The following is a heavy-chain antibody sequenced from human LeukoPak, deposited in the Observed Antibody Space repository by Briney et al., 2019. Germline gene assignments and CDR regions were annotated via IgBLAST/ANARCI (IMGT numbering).Heavy chain of an antibody. V-gene: IGHV1-2*02. D-gene: IGHD1-7*01. Sequence: GASVKVSCKASGYTFTGYYMHWVRQAPGQGLEWMGWINPNSGGTNYAQKLQGRVTMTTDTSTSTAYMELRSLRSDDTAVYYCARDGLTGTTGDWFDPWGQGTLVTVSS. CDR3: ARDGLTGTTGDWFDP. J-gene: IGHJ5*02. CDR1: GYTFTGYY. CDR2: INPNSGGT.